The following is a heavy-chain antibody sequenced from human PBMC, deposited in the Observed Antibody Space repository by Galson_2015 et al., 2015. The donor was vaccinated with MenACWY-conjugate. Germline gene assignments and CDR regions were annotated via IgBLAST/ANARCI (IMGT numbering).Heavy chain of an antibody. J-gene: IGHJ6*02. CDR1: GYSFTNYW. CDR3: ARHPPGGRGMDV. Sequence: QSGAEVKKPGESLKISCKGTGYSFTNYWIAWVRQMPGKGLEWMGLIDPVDSSTRYSPSFQGQVTISADKSISTAYLQWTSLRASDTAMYYCARHPPGGRGMDVWGQGTTVTVSS. V-gene: IGHV5-51*01. CDR2: IDPVDSST. D-gene: IGHD1-26*01.